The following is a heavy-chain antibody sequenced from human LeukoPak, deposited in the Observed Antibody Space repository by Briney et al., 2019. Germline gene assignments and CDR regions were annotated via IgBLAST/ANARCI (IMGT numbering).Heavy chain of an antibody. CDR2: IYSSGST. CDR3: ARGIAAASERALDI. V-gene: IGHV4-4*07. J-gene: IGHJ3*02. CDR1: GGSISSYY. D-gene: IGHD6-13*01. Sequence: SETLSLTCTVSGGSISSYYWSWIRQPAGKGLEWIGRIYSSGSTDFNPSLKSRVTMAVDTSKNQFSLKLTSVTAAGTAVYYCARGIAAASERALDIWGQGXTXTVSS.